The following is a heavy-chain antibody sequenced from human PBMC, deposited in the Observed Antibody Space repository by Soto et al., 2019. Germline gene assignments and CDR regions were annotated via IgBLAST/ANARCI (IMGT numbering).Heavy chain of an antibody. J-gene: IGHJ4*02. V-gene: IGHV4-61*01. Sequence: NPSEILSLACSGCGGSVSRGSYYWSWIRQPPGKGLEWIGYIYYSGSTNYNPSLKSRVTISGDTSKNQFSLKLTSVTAADTAGDYCAGLGEDSSGYYTDYWGQGTLVTGS. CDR1: GGSVSRGSYY. CDR3: AGLGEDSSGYYTDY. D-gene: IGHD3-22*01. CDR2: IYYSGST.